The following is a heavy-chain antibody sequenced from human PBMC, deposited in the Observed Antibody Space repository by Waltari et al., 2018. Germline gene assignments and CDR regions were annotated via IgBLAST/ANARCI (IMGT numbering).Heavy chain of an antibody. D-gene: IGHD1-26*01. CDR1: GGSISSYY. CDR2: IYTSGST. Sequence: QVQLQESGPGLVKPSETLSLTCTVSGGSISSYYWSWIRQPPGKGLEWIGYIYTSGSTNDNPSRKSRVTISVDTSKNQFSLKLSSVTAADTAVYYCARVVLEGATTVLQAFDIWGQGTMVTVSS. V-gene: IGHV4-4*09. J-gene: IGHJ3*02. CDR3: ARVVLEGATTVLQAFDI.